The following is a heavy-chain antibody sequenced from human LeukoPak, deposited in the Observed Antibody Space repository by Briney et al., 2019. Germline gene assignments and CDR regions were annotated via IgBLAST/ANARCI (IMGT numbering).Heavy chain of an antibody. Sequence: PGGCLRLSCVASRFSLAVSAMHWVRPAPGAGRGWGSGVCWMSGRIGYADSVKGRFTISRDNAKSSLYLPMNSLRAEDTALYYCAKSGRTYYDILTGYYTPTHYYGMDVWGQGTTVTVSS. CDR2: VCWMSGRI. V-gene: IGHV3-9*01. CDR1: RFSLAVSA. J-gene: IGHJ6*02. CDR3: AKSGRTYYDILTGYYTPTHYYGMDV. D-gene: IGHD3-9*01.